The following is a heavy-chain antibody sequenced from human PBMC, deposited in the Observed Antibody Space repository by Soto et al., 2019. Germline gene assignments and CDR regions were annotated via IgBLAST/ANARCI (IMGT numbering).Heavy chain of an antibody. D-gene: IGHD6-13*01. J-gene: IGHJ4*02. Sequence: EVQLLESGGGLVQPGGSLRLSCAASGFTFSSYAMSWVRQAPGKGLEWVSAISGSGGSTYYADPVKGRFTISRDNSKNTLYLQMNSLRAEDTAVYYCANNIAAAGYYFDYWGQGTLVTVSS. V-gene: IGHV3-23*01. CDR3: ANNIAAAGYYFDY. CDR2: ISGSGGST. CDR1: GFTFSSYA.